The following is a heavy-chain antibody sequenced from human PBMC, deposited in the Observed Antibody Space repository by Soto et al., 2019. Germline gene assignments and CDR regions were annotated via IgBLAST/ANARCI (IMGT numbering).Heavy chain of an antibody. CDR1: GFTFSNYA. V-gene: IGHV3-23*01. CDR3: AKGSPVGSYYGSSGLDY. J-gene: IGHJ4*02. CDR2: ISGSGGST. Sequence: EVQLLESGGGLVQPGGSLRLSCAASGFTFSNYAINWVRQAPGKGLEWVSVISGSGGSTYYADSVKGRFTISRDNSKNTLDLQMNSLRAEDTAVYYCAKGSPVGSYYGSSGLDYWGQGTLVTVSS. D-gene: IGHD3-22*01.